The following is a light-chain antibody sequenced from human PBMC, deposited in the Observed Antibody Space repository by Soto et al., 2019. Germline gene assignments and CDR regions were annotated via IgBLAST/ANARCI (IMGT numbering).Light chain of an antibody. CDR1: QSVSSN. CDR2: GAS. J-gene: IGKJ3*01. Sequence: EIVMTQSPATLSVSPGERATLSCRASQSVSSNLAWYQQKPGQAPRLLIYGASTRATGIPARFSGSGSGTEFTLTISSLQSEYFAVYSCQQYNNWPPGFTFGPGTKVDIK. V-gene: IGKV3-15*01. CDR3: QQYNNWPPGFT.